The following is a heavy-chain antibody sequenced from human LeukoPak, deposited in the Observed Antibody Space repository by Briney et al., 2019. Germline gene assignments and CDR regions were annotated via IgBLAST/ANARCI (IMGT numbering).Heavy chain of an antibody. CDR3: ARDAGSGYFDY. D-gene: IGHD6-19*01. J-gene: IGHJ4*02. Sequence: GGSLRLSCAASGFTFSSYSMNWVRQAPGKGLEWVSYISSSSSTIYFPDSVKGRFTISRDNAKNSLYLQMNGLRDEDTAVYYCARDAGSGYFDYWGQGTLVTVSS. V-gene: IGHV3-48*02. CDR1: GFTFSSYS. CDR2: ISSSSSTI.